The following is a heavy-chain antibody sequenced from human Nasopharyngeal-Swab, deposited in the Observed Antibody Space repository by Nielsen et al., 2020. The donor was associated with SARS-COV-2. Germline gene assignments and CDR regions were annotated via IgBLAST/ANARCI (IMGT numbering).Heavy chain of an antibody. CDR3: AREGLEQRVFDY. CDR2: IGTAGDT. J-gene: IGHJ4*02. Sequence: GDSLKISCAASGFTFSSYDMHWVRQATGKGLEWVSAIGTAGDTYYPGSVKGRFTISRENAKNSLYLQMNSLRAGDTAVYYCAREGLEQRVFDYWGQGTLVTVSS. CDR1: GFTFSSYD. D-gene: IGHD1/OR15-1a*01. V-gene: IGHV3-13*04.